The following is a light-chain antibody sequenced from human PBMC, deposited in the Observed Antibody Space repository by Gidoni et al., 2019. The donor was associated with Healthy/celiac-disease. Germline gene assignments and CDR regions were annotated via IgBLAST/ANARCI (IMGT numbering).Light chain of an antibody. J-gene: IGKJ4*01. CDR1: QSVSSY. CDR2: DAS. V-gene: IGKV3-11*01. CDR3: QQRSNWPLT. Sequence: EIVLTQSPATLSLSPEERATLSCRASQSVSSYLAWYQQKPGQAPRLLIYDASNRATGIPARFSGSGSGTDFTLTISGLEPEDFAVYYCQQRSNWPLTFGGGTKVEIK.